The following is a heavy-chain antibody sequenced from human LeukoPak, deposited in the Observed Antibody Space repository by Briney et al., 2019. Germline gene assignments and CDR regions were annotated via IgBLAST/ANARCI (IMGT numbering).Heavy chain of an antibody. Sequence: VLVKVSCKASGYTFTGYYMHWVRQAPGQGLEWMGWINPNSGGTNYAQKFQGRVTMTRDTSISTAYMELSRLRSDATAVYYCARVYDFWSGYFYFDYWGQGTLVTVSS. CDR1: GYTFTGYY. V-gene: IGHV1-2*02. CDR2: INPNSGGT. J-gene: IGHJ4*02. D-gene: IGHD3-3*01. CDR3: ARVYDFWSGYFYFDY.